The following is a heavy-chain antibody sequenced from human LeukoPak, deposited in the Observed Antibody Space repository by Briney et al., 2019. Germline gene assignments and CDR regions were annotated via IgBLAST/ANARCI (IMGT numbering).Heavy chain of an antibody. CDR3: STHRTVTTGWFYYFDY. Sequence: GGSLRLSCTASGFTFGDYAMSWVRQAPGKGLEWVGFICSKAYGGTTAYAASVKGRFTISRDDSKSIAYLQMNSLKTEDTAVYYCSTHRTVTTGWFYYFDYWGQGTLVTVSS. CDR2: ICSKAYGGTT. J-gene: IGHJ4*02. CDR1: GFTFGDYA. D-gene: IGHD4-11*01. V-gene: IGHV3-49*04.